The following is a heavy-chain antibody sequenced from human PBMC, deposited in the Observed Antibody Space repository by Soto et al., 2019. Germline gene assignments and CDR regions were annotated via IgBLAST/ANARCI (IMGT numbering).Heavy chain of an antibody. CDR2: IYYSGST. V-gene: IGHV4-59*01. CDR1: GGSISSYY. J-gene: IGHJ6*02. Sequence: SETLSLTCTVSGGSISSYYWSWIRQPPGKGLEWIEYIYYSGSTNYNPSLKSRVTISVDTSKNQFSLKLSSVTAADTAVYYCARDPPYYYGSGSPSGMDVWGQGTTVTVSS. D-gene: IGHD3-10*01. CDR3: ARDPPYYYGSGSPSGMDV.